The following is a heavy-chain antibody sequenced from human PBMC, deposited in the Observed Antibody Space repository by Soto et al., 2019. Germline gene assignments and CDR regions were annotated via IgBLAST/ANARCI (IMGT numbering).Heavy chain of an antibody. Sequence: SETLSLTCTVSGGSISSSSYYWGWIRQPPGKGLEWIGSIYYSGSTYYNPSLKSRVTISVDTSKNQFSLKLSSVTAADTAVYYCARSDLRLLRAVAGPDYWGQGTLVTVSS. J-gene: IGHJ4*02. D-gene: IGHD6-19*01. CDR2: IYYSGST. CDR3: ARSDLRLLRAVAGPDY. V-gene: IGHV4-39*01. CDR1: GGSISSSSYY.